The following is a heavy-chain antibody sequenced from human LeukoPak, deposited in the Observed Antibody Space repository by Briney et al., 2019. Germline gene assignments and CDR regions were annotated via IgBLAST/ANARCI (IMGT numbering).Heavy chain of an antibody. J-gene: IGHJ4*02. Sequence: SETLSLTCTVSGGSISSGDYYWSWIRQPPGKGLEWIGYIYYSGSTYYNPSLKSRVTISVDTSKNQFSLKLSSVTAADTAVYYCARVWRRMVRGKCDYWGQGTLVTVSS. D-gene: IGHD3-10*01. CDR2: IYYSGST. CDR1: GGSISSGDYY. V-gene: IGHV4-30-4*08. CDR3: ARVWRRMVRGKCDY.